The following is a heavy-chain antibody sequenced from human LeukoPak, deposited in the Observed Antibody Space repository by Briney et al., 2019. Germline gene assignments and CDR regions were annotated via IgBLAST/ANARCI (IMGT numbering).Heavy chain of an antibody. CDR2: IYTSGST. J-gene: IGHJ6*03. Sequence: PSETLSLTCTVSGGSISSYYWSWIRQPPGKGLEWIWYIYTSGSTNYNPSLKNRLTMSVDTSKSQFSLKLSSVTAADTAVYYCVRESSSISPYYYYLDVWGKGTTVTVSS. D-gene: IGHD6-19*01. CDR1: GGSISSYY. CDR3: VRESSSISPYYYYLDV. V-gene: IGHV4-4*09.